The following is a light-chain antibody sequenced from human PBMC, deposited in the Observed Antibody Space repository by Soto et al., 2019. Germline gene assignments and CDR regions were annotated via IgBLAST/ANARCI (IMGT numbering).Light chain of an antibody. J-gene: IGKJ5*01. CDR1: PSVPNY. CDR2: GAF. Sequence: EIALTQSPATRSLSPGERATLSCRASPSVPNYVAWYQQKPGQAPRLLIYGAFNRATGIPARFSGSGSGADFTLTISSLEPEDFAIYYCQQRNTWPPVTFGQGTRLEIK. V-gene: IGKV3-11*01. CDR3: QQRNTWPPVT.